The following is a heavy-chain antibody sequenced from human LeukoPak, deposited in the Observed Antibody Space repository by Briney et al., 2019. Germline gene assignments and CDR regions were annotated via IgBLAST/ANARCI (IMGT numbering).Heavy chain of an antibody. D-gene: IGHD2-8*01. CDR2: IYPRDSDT. CDR1: GYSFSTYW. V-gene: IGHV5-51*01. J-gene: IGHJ4*02. CDR3: ARHTSYGIDF. Sequence: GESLKISCKGSGYSFSTYWIGWVRQMPGKGLEWMGIIYPRDSDTRYSLSFQGQVTISGDKSISTAYLQWSSLKASDTAMYYCARHTSYGIDFWGQGTLVTVSS.